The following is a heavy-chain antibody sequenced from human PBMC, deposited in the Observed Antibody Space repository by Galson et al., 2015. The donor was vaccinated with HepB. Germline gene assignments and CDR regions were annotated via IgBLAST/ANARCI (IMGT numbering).Heavy chain of an antibody. J-gene: IGHJ6*02. CDR1: GFTFSSYA. CDR3: ARVLPYYYDTSAYRGFSGYYGMDV. D-gene: IGHD3-22*01. CDR2: ISYDGTNK. V-gene: IGHV3-30-3*01. Sequence: SLRLSCAVSGFTFSSYAMHWVRQAPGKGLDWVAVISYDGTNKYYAASLKGRLTISKANSKNTLYLQLNSRRAEDTAVYYCARVLPYYYDTSAYRGFSGYYGMDVWGQGTTVTVSS.